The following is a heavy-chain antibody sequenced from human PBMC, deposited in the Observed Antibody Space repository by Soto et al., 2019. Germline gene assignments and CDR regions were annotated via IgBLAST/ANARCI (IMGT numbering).Heavy chain of an antibody. CDR2: IYHSGST. Sequence: KPSETLSLTCAVSGGSISSGGYSWSWIRQPPGKGLEWIGYIYHSGSTYYNPSLKSRVTISVDRSKNQFSLKLSSVTAADTAVYYCARVNKRSIAVAEFDYWGQGTLVTVSS. CDR3: ARVNKRSIAVAEFDY. D-gene: IGHD6-19*01. CDR1: GGSISSGGYS. V-gene: IGHV4-30-2*01. J-gene: IGHJ4*02.